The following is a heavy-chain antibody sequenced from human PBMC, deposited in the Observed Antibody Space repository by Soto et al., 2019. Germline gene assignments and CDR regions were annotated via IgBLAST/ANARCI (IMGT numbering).Heavy chain of an antibody. V-gene: IGHV1-69*13. Sequence: SVKVSCKASGGTFSSYAISWVRQAPGQGLEWMGGIIPIFGTANYAQKFQGRVTITADESTSTAYVELSSLRSEDTAVYYCARASDSTSLQYGDYAPWFDPWGQGTLVTVSS. J-gene: IGHJ5*02. CDR1: GGTFSSYA. D-gene: IGHD4-17*01. CDR2: IIPIFGTA. CDR3: ARASDSTSLQYGDYAPWFDP.